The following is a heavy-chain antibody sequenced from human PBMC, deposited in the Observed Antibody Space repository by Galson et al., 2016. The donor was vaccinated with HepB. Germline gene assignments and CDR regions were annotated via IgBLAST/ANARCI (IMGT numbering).Heavy chain of an antibody. CDR2: ISGNGDSI. V-gene: IGHV3-23*01. CDR1: GFTFSSYA. D-gene: IGHD3-3*01. CDR3: AKDVHYDFWSALHNYFEY. J-gene: IGHJ4*02. Sequence: SLRLSCAASGFTFSSYAMSWVRQAPGKGLEWVSAISGNGDSIYYADSVRGRFTISRDNSKNTLFLQINSLRAEDTAVFYCAKDVHYDFWSALHNYFEYWGQGVLVTVSS.